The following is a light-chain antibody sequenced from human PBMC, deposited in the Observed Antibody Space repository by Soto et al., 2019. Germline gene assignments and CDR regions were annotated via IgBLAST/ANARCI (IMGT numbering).Light chain of an antibody. CDR1: QNINSN. V-gene: IGKV3D-15*01. Sequence: EIRMTQSPLTLSVSPGEGATLSCRASQNINSNLAWYQQRPGQAPRVPIYGASSRASGIPDRFSGSGSGTDFTLPINRLEPDDFAVYYYRQYKDWPPLTFGGGTRVESK. CDR2: GAS. J-gene: IGKJ4*01. CDR3: RQYKDWPPLT.